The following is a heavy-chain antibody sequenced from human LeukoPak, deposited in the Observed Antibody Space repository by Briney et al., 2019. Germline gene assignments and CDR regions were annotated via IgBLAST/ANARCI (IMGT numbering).Heavy chain of an antibody. CDR2: IIPILGIA. D-gene: IGHD1-26*01. V-gene: IGHV1-69*04. CDR3: ARDRESGSYYEGSDY. Sequence: SVKVSCKASGGTFSSYTISWVRQAPGQGLEWMGRIIPILGIANYAQKFQGRVTITADKSTSTAYMELSSLRSEDTAVYYCARDRESGSYYEGSDYWGQGTLVTVSS. J-gene: IGHJ4*02. CDR1: GGTFSSYT.